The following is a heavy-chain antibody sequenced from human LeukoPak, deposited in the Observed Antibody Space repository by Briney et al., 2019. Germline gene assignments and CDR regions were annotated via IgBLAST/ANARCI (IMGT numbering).Heavy chain of an antibody. Sequence: PSGTLSLTCGVSGGFISSTNWWSWVRQPPGQGLEWIGEISLSGLTNYNPSLNSRVTVSLDKSKNQLSLNLTSVTAADTAVYYCSRENGAFSPFGYWGQGTLVTVPS. V-gene: IGHV4-4*02. CDR1: GGFISSTNW. CDR3: SRENGAFSPFGY. CDR2: ISLSGLT. J-gene: IGHJ4*02. D-gene: IGHD2-8*01.